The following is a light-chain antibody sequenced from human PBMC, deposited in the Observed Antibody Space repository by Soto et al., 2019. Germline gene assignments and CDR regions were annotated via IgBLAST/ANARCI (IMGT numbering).Light chain of an antibody. CDR3: QQYGSSPIT. J-gene: IGKJ5*01. V-gene: IGKV3-20*01. CDR1: QNSNSY. Sequence: EIVLTQSPDTLSLSPGERATLSCRASQNSNSYLAWYQQKPGQAPRLLIYDASSRATGVPDRFSGSGSGTDFTLTISRLEPEDFAVYYCQQYGSSPITFGQGTLLEIK. CDR2: DAS.